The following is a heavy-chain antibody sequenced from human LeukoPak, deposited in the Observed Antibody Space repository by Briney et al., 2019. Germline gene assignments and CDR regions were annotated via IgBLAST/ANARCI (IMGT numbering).Heavy chain of an antibody. CDR3: ASGVVVVAASRSSYYMDV. CDR2: INSDGSST. J-gene: IGHJ6*03. CDR1: GFTFSSYW. V-gene: IGHV3-74*01. Sequence: PGGSLRLSCAASGFTFSSYWMHWVRPAPGKGLVWVSRINSDGSSTSYADSVKGRFTISRDNAKNTLYLQMNSLRAEDTAVYYCASGVVVVAASRSSYYMDVWGKGTTVTVSS. D-gene: IGHD2-15*01.